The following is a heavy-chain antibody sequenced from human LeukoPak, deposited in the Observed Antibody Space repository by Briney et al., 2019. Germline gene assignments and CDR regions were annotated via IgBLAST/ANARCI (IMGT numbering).Heavy chain of an antibody. V-gene: IGHV1-2*02. D-gene: IGHD5-12*01. J-gene: IGHJ5*02. CDR1: GYTFTGYY. Sequence: ASVKVSCKASGYTFTGYYMHWVRQAPGQGLEWMGWINPNSGGTNYAQKFQGRVTMTRDTSISTAYMELSRLRSDDTAVYYCARITSGYDLDWFDPWGQGTLVTVSS. CDR2: INPNSGGT. CDR3: ARITSGYDLDWFDP.